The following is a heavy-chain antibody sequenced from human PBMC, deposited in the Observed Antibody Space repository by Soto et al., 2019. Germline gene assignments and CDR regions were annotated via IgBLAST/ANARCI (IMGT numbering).Heavy chain of an antibody. Sequence: PSETLSLTCAVYGGSFSGYYWSWIRQPPVKVLEWIGEINHSGSTNYNPSLKSRVTISVDTSKNQFSLKLSSVTAADTAVYYCARGRRLRVYYYDSSGYPGHWFDPWGQGTLVTVSS. V-gene: IGHV4-34*01. J-gene: IGHJ5*02. CDR1: GGSFSGYY. D-gene: IGHD3-22*01. CDR3: ARGRRLRVYYYDSSGYPGHWFDP. CDR2: INHSGST.